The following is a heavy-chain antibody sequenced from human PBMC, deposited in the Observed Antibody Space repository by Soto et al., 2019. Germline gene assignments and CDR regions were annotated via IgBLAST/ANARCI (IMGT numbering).Heavy chain of an antibody. V-gene: IGHV4-59*08. Sequence: QVQLQESGPGLVKPSETLSLTCTVSGGSISSYYWSWIRQPPGKGLEWIGYIYYSGSTNYNPSLKSRVTISVDTSKNQFSLKLSSVTAADTAVYYCARHGVGATTSSNWFDPWGQGTLVTVSS. CDR2: IYYSGST. D-gene: IGHD1-26*01. J-gene: IGHJ5*02. CDR3: ARHGVGATTSSNWFDP. CDR1: GGSISSYY.